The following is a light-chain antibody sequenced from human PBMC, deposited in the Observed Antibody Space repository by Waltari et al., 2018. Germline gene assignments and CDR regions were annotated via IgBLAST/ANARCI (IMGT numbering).Light chain of an antibody. CDR1: SRDVGAYNY. CDR2: DIT. V-gene: IGLV2-14*03. CDR3: SSYTKSGTVV. Sequence: QSALTQPASVSGSPGQSITISCTGTSRDVGAYNYVSWFQQHPGEAPKLLIYDITARPSEISDRFSGSRSGNTASLTISGLQAEDEAHYYCSSYTKSGTVVFGGGTKLTVL. J-gene: IGLJ2*01.